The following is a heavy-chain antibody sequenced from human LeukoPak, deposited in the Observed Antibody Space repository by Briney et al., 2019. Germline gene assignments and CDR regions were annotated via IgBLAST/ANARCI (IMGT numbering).Heavy chain of an antibody. Sequence: GGSLRLSCAASGFTFSSYSMNWVRQAPGKGLEWVSSISSSSSYIYYADSVKGRFTISRDNAKNSLYLQMNSLRAEDTAVYYCARTNGYYDSSLSGEFDYWGQGTLVTVSS. V-gene: IGHV3-21*01. CDR1: GFTFSSYS. CDR2: ISSSSSYI. J-gene: IGHJ4*02. CDR3: ARTNGYYDSSLSGEFDY. D-gene: IGHD3-22*01.